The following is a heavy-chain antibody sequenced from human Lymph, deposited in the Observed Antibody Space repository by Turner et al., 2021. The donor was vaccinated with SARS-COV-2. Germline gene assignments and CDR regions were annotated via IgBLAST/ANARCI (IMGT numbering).Heavy chain of an antibody. Sequence: QVQPQESGPRLVKPLETLSLTCTVSGGSMNNNYWSWIRQPPGKRLEWIGFIFYRGSTNYNPSLKRRVTISVDTSENQFSLKLTSVTAADTAIYYCARQTVNNWVDPWGQGTLVTVSS. J-gene: IGHJ5*02. D-gene: IGHD2-21*02. CDR1: GGSMNNNY. V-gene: IGHV4-59*01. CDR2: IFYRGST. CDR3: ARQTVNNWVDP.